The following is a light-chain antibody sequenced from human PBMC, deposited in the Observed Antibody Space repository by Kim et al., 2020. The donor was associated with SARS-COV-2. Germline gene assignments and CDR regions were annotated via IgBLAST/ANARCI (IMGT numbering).Light chain of an antibody. J-gene: IGKJ4*01. V-gene: IGKV3-15*01. CDR2: GAS. CDR1: QSISSN. Sequence: SVSPGERATLSCRASQSISSNLAWYQQKPGQAPRLLIYGASTRATGVPARFSGSGSGTEFTLTVSSLQSEDFAVYCCQQYNNWPTFGGGTKVDIK. CDR3: QQYNNWPT.